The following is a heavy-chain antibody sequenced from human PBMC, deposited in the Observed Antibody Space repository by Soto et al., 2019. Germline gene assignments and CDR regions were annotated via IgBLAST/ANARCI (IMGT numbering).Heavy chain of an antibody. V-gene: IGHV4-31*03. CDR2: IYYSGST. Sequence: SETLSLTCTVSGGSISSGGYYWSWIRQHPGKGLEWIGYIYYSGSTYYKPSLKSRVTISVDTSKNQFSLKLSSVTAADTAVYYCSRAGSGYCSGFTCDSGLYGMDVWGQGTTVTVSS. CDR3: SRAGSGYCSGFTCDSGLYGMDV. CDR1: GGSISSGGYY. J-gene: IGHJ6*02. D-gene: IGHD2-15*01.